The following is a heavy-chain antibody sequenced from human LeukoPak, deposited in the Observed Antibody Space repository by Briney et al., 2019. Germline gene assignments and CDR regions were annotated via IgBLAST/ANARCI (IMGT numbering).Heavy chain of an antibody. CDR3: ARLDYYGSEY. J-gene: IGHJ4*02. CDR2: IYHSGFT. Sequence: PSETLSLTCTVSGGFIGDGGYYWSWIRQPPGKGLEWIGYIYHSGFTSYNPSLKSRVTVSVDRSENQFSLKLSSVTAADTAVYYCARLDYYGSEYWGQGTLVTVSS. V-gene: IGHV4-30-2*01. D-gene: IGHD3-10*01. CDR1: GGFIGDGGYY.